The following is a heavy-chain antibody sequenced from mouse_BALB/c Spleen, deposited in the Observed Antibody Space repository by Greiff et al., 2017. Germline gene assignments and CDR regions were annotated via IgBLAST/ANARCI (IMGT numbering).Heavy chain of an antibody. J-gene: IGHJ4*01. CDR1: GYSITSDYA. Sequence: EVKLMESGPGLVKPSQSLSLTCTVTGYSITSDYAWNWIRQFPGNKLEWMGYISYSGSTSYNPSLKSRISITRDTSKNQFFLQLNSVTTEDTATYYCASYYGYFLYAMDYWGQGTSVTVSS. V-gene: IGHV3-2*02. CDR2: ISYSGST. D-gene: IGHD2-2*01. CDR3: ASYYGYFLYAMDY.